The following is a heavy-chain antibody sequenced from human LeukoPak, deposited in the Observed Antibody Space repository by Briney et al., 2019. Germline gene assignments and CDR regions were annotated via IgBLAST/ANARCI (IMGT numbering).Heavy chain of an antibody. CDR2: IRYDGSNK. V-gene: IGHV3-30*02. CDR3: AKFPATVLNWFDP. Sequence: GGSLRLSCAASGFTFSSYGMHWVRQAPGKGLEWVAFIRYDGSNKYYADSVKGRFTISRDNSKNTLYLQMNSLRAEDTAVYYCAKFPATVLNWFDPWGQGTLVTVSS. D-gene: IGHD5-18*01. CDR1: GFTFSSYG. J-gene: IGHJ5*02.